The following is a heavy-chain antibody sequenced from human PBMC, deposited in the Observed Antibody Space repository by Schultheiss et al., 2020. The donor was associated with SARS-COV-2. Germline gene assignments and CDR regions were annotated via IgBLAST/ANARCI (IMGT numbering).Heavy chain of an antibody. CDR3: ARRGSGGAGDY. CDR2: INYSGRT. Sequence: SETLSLTCTVSGGSISSDYWSWIRQPPGKGLEWIGYINYSGRTNYNPSLESRVSISVDTSKNQFSLKLSSVTAADTAVYYCARRGSGGAGDYWGQGTLVTVAS. V-gene: IGHV4-59*01. CDR1: GGSISSDY. D-gene: IGHD3-16*01. J-gene: IGHJ4*02.